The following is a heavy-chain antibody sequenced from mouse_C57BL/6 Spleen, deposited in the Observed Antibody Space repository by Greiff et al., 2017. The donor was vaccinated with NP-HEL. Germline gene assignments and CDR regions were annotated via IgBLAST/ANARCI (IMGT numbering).Heavy chain of an antibody. D-gene: IGHD3-2*02. CDR3: ARWDSSGLYAMDY. CDR1: GYSITSDY. Sequence: VQLKQSGPGLAKPSQTLSLTCSVTGYSITSDYWNWIRKFPGNKLEYMGYISYSGSTYYNPSLKSRISITRDTSKNQYYLQLKSVPTEDTATYDCARWDSSGLYAMDYWGQGTSVTVSS. CDR2: ISYSGST. J-gene: IGHJ4*01. V-gene: IGHV3-8*01.